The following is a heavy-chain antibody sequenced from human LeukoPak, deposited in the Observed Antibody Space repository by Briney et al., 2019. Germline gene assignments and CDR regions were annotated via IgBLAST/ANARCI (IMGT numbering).Heavy chain of an antibody. V-gene: IGHV4-34*01. D-gene: IGHD3-22*01. Sequence: SETLSLTCAVYGGSFSGYYWSWIRQPPGKGLEWIGEINHSGSTNYTPSLKSRVTISVDTSKNQFSLKLSSVTAADTAVYYCARVGSSGYYFDYWGQGTLVTVSS. CDR3: ARVGSSGYYFDY. CDR1: GGSFSGYY. CDR2: INHSGST. J-gene: IGHJ4*02.